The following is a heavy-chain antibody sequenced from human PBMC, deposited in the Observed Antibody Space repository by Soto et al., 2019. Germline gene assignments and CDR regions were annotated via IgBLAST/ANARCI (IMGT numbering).Heavy chain of an antibody. D-gene: IGHD1-1*01. CDR3: ARYGVHLAGHNPFDI. J-gene: IGHJ3*02. CDR1: GFTFSSYW. CDR2: IKKDGSEK. Sequence: EVQLVESGGGLVQPGGSLRLSCGASGFTFSSYWMSWVRQTPGKGLEWVASIKKDGSEKYYVDSVKGRFTISRDNAKYSLFLQMNSLRAEDAAVYYCARYGVHLAGHNPFDIWGQGTMVTVSS. V-gene: IGHV3-7*05.